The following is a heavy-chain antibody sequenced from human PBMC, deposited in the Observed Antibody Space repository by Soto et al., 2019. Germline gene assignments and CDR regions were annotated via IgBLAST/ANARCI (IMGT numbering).Heavy chain of an antibody. Sequence: EVQLVESGGGLVQPGGSLRLSCAASGFTFSSYDMNWVRQAPGKGLELVSYISSSSSTIYYADSVKGRFTISRDNAKNSLYLQMNSLRAEDTAVYYCAGHGGQWLNWFDPWGQGILVTVSS. CDR1: GFTFSSYD. V-gene: IGHV3-48*01. CDR2: ISSSSSTI. CDR3: AGHGGQWLNWFDP. J-gene: IGHJ5*02. D-gene: IGHD6-19*01.